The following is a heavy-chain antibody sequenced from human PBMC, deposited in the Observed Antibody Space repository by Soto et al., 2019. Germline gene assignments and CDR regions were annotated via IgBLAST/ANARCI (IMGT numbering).Heavy chain of an antibody. J-gene: IGHJ4*02. D-gene: IGHD2-15*01. CDR2: ISAYNGNT. CDR3: ARDLWLGSGGSPANVGDY. V-gene: IGHV1-18*01. Sequence: ASVKVSCKASGYTFTSYGIGWVRQAPGQGLEWMGWISAYNGNTNYAQKLQGRVTMTTDTSTSTAYMELRSLRSDDTAVYYCARDLWLGSGGSPANVGDYWGQGTLVTVSS. CDR1: GYTFTSYG.